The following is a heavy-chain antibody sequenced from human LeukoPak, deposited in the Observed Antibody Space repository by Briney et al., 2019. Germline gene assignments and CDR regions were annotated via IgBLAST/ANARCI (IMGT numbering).Heavy chain of an antibody. V-gene: IGHV3-74*01. D-gene: IGHD6-19*01. CDR3: AKGIAVAGNGR. Sequence: GGSLRLSCAASGFTFSSYWMHWVRQAPGKGLVWVSRITSDGSSTSYADSVKGRFTISRDHAKNSLYLQMNSLRAEDTALYYCAKGIAVAGNGRWGQGTLVTVSS. J-gene: IGHJ4*02. CDR1: GFTFSSYW. CDR2: ITSDGSST.